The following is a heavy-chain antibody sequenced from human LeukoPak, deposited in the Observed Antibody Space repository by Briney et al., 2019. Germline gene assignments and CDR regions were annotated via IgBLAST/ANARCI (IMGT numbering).Heavy chain of an antibody. CDR2: IKQDGSDR. Sequence: PGGSLRLSCAAFGFTFRNYWMSWVRQVPGTGLEWVANIKQDGSDRNYVTSVRGRFTISRDNAESSLYLQMNSLRAEDTAVYYCVRNLAVAGTCFDSWGQGALVTVSS. CDR3: VRNLAVAGTCFDS. CDR1: GFTFRNYW. J-gene: IGHJ4*02. V-gene: IGHV3-7*03. D-gene: IGHD6-19*01.